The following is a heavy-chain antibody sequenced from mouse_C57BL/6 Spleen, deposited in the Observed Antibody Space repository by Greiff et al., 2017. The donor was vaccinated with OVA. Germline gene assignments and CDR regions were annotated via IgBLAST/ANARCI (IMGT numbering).Heavy chain of an antibody. V-gene: IGHV1-82*01. Sequence: QVQLKESGPELVKPGASVKISCKASGYAFSSSWMNWVKQRPGKGLEWIGRIYPGDGDTNYNGKFKGKATLTADKSSSTAYMQLSSLSSEDSAVYFCACFSLWFAYWGQGTLVTVSA. D-gene: IGHD6-2*01. CDR3: ACFSLWFAY. CDR2: IYPGDGDT. CDR1: GYAFSSSW. J-gene: IGHJ3*01.